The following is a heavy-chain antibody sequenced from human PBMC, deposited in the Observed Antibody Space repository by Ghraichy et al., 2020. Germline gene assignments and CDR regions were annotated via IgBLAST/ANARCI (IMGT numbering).Heavy chain of an antibody. V-gene: IGHV1-69*13. D-gene: IGHD3-22*01. CDR3: ARIYSEVGSSGYYPTDSYGMDV. CDR1: GGTFSSYA. CDR2: IIPIFGTA. Sequence: SVKVSCKASGGTFSSYAISWVRQAPGQGLEWMGGIIPIFGTANYAQKFQGRVTITADESTSTAYMELSSLRSEDTAVYYCARIYSEVGSSGYYPTDSYGMDVWGQGTTVTVSS. J-gene: IGHJ6*02.